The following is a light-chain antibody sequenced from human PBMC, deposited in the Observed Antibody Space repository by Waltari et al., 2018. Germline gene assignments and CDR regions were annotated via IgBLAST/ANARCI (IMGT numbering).Light chain of an antibody. CDR3: QQYHSFSVT. J-gene: IGKJ4*01. CDR1: QSVSPW. V-gene: IGKV1-5*03. CDR2: QAS. Sequence: DIQMTQSPSTLSASVGDTVTITCRASQSVSPWLAWYQQKPGKAPTLLIYQASNLENGAPXXXSGXXSGTXFTXTXSSLQPDDFATYYCQQYHSFSVTFGGGTKVEIK.